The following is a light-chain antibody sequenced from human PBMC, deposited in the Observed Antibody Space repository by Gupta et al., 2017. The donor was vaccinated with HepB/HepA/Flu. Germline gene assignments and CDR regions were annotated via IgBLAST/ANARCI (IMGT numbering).Light chain of an antibody. CDR1: TSDVGRYTY. Sequence: QSALTQPRSVSGSPGPSVTPSCIGPTSDVGRYTYVSWYQHHPGTAPKLTIYDVNKRPSGVPDRFSGSKSGNTASLTISGLQAEDEADYYCSSYAGSYSWVFGGGTKVTVL. V-gene: IGLV2-11*01. J-gene: IGLJ3*02. CDR2: DVN. CDR3: SSYAGSYSWV.